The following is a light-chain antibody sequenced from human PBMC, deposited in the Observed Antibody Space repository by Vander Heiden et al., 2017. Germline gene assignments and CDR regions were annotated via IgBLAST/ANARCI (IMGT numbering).Light chain of an antibody. CDR2: AAS. J-gene: IGKJ1*01. CDR3: RQDDNFPRT. Sequence: AIQMTQSPSSLSSSVGDRVTITCRASQGIRNDLGWYQQKPGKAPKLLIYAASSLQSGVPSRFSGSGSGTDFTLTSSSLQPEDFATYYCRQDDNFPRTFGQGTKVEIK. V-gene: IGKV1-6*01. CDR1: QGIRND.